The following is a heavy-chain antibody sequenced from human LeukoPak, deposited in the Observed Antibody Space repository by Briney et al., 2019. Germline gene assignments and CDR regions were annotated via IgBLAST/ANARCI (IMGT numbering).Heavy chain of an antibody. J-gene: IGHJ4*02. CDR2: ISSGSATI. CDR3: ARGFVGSGYYSPSGY. D-gene: IGHD3-22*01. Sequence: GSLRLSCAASGFTFSSYSMNWVRQAPGKGLEWLSYISSGSATIYYADSVKGRFTISRDNAKNSLYLQMNSLRAEDTAVYYCARGFVGSGYYSPSGYWGQGTLVTVSS. V-gene: IGHV3-48*04. CDR1: GFTFSSYS.